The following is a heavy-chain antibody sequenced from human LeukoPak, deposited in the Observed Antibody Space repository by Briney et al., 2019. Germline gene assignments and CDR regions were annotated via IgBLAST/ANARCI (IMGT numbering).Heavy chain of an antibody. CDR2: INQDGSEK. Sequence: GGSLRLSCGASGFTFDDYWMSWVRQAPGQGLEWVANINQDGSEKYYLDSAKGRFTISRDNARNSLYLQMNSLRAEDTAVYYCAKDEAVAGTFGWDWGQGTLVTVSS. CDR1: GFTFDDYW. V-gene: IGHV3-7*03. CDR3: AKDEAVAGTFGWD. J-gene: IGHJ4*02. D-gene: IGHD6-19*01.